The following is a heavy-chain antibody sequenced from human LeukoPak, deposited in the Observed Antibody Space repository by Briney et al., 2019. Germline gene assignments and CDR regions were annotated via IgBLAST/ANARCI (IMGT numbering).Heavy chain of an antibody. CDR3: ARALTERWFDP. J-gene: IGHJ5*02. CDR1: GFTFTNYW. Sequence: GGSLRLSCAASGFTFTNYWMTWVRQAPGKGPEWVANIKPDGTEKYYVDSLRGRFTISRDNAKSSLYLEMNSLRVEATAIYYCARALTERWFDPWGQGTLVTVSS. V-gene: IGHV3-7*01. CDR2: IKPDGTEK.